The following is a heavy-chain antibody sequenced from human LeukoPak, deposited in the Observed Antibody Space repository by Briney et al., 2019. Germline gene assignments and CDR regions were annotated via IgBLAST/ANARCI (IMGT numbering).Heavy chain of an antibody. CDR2: VSYDGDT. V-gene: IGHV4-59*01. CDR3: ARTTTSFDD. J-gene: IGHJ4*02. CDR1: GFTFSDYY. Sequence: GSLRLSCAASGFTFSDYYMSWIRQAPGKGLEWIGYVSYDGDTNYNPSLKSRVTISKDTSKKQFFLKLKSVTAADTAVYYCARTTTSFDDWGQGTLVIVSS. D-gene: IGHD2-2*01.